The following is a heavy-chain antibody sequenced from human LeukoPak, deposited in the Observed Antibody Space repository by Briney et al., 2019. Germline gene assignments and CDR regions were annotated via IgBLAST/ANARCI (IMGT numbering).Heavy chain of an antibody. CDR2: ISSSSSYI. CDR1: GFTFSSYS. V-gene: IGHV3-21*01. J-gene: IGHJ4*02. D-gene: IGHD6-13*01. CDR3: ARSRIAAAGPPLGY. Sequence: GGSLRLSCAASGFTFSSYSMNWVRQAPGKGLEWVSSISSSSSYIYYADSVKGRSTISRDNAKNSLYLQMNSLRAEDTAVYYCARSRIAAAGPPLGYWGQGTLVTVSS.